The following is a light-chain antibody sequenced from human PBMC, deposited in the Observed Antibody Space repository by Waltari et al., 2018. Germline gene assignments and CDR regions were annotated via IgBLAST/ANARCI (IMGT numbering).Light chain of an antibody. V-gene: IGLV2-23*01. CDR3: CSYAGSSAPRV. Sequence: QSALTQPASVSGSPGQSITISCTGPSSAVGNSHLVSWYQQHPGKAPKLMIYEGNKRPSGVSNRFSGSKSGNMASLTISGLQAEDEADYYCCSYAGSSAPRVFGGGTKLTVL. CDR2: EGN. CDR1: SSAVGNSHL. J-gene: IGLJ3*02.